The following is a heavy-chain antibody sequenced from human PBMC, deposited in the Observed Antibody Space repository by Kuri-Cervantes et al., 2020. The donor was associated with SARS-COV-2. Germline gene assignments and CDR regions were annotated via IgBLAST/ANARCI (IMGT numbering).Heavy chain of an antibody. CDR2: ISSSSSYI. V-gene: IGHV3-21*04. J-gene: IGHJ4*02. CDR3: AKDPKLNDYGDYFDY. D-gene: IGHD4-17*01. CDR1: GFTFGAFS. Sequence: GGSLRLSCTASGFTFGAFSMNWVRQAPGKGLEWVSSISSSSSYIYYADSVKGRFTISRDNAKNSLYLQMNSLRAEDTAVYYCAKDPKLNDYGDYFDYWGQGTLVTVSS.